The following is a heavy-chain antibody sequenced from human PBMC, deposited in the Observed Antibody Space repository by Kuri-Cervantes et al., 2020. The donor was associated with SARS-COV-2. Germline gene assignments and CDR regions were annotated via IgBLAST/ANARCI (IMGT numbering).Heavy chain of an antibody. CDR2: IRYDGSNK. CDR1: GFTFSSYG. Sequence: GESLKISCAASGFTFSSYGMHWVRQAPGKGLEWVAFIRYDGSNKYYADSVKGRFTISRDNSKNTLYLQMNSLRAEDTAVYYCAKERVRTVGASRENAFDIWGQGTMVTVSS. V-gene: IGHV3-30*02. J-gene: IGHJ3*02. CDR3: AKERVRTVGASRENAFDI. D-gene: IGHD1-26*01.